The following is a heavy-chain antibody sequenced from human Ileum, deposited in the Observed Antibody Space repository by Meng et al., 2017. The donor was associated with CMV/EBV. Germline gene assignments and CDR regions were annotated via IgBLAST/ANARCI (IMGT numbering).Heavy chain of an antibody. D-gene: IGHD6-13*01. V-gene: IGHV6-1*01. CDR2: TYYMSKWFN. CDR1: GDTASSTTVP. J-gene: IGHJ4*02. Sequence: QGHLHLPGPGRVTTSRTLLPTCANSGDTASSTTVPWNWIRQSPSRGLEWLGRTYYMSKWFNDYALSVRGRITINPDISKNQLSLQLNSVTPEDTAVYYCVRLTGNSWLDYWGRGTLVTVSS. CDR3: VRLTGNSWLDY.